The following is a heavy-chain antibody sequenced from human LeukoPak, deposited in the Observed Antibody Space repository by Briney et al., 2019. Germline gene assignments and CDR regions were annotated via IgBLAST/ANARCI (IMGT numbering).Heavy chain of an antibody. CDR2: IYTSGST. CDR3: ARHTHYDLWAFDI. Sequence: SETLSLACSVSGGSISSGSYYWSRIRQPAGKGVEWIGRIYTSGSTNYNPSLKSRVTISVDTSKNQFSLKLSSVTAADTAVYYCARHTHYDLWAFDIWGQGTMVTVSS. CDR1: GGSISSGSYY. J-gene: IGHJ3*02. V-gene: IGHV4-61*02. D-gene: IGHD3-3*01.